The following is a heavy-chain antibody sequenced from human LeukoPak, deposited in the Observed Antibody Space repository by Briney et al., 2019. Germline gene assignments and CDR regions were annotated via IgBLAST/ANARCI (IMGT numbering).Heavy chain of an antibody. Sequence: PGGSLRLSCAASKFTFSTYAMSWVRQAPGKGLEWVSAISGSGGSTYYADSVKGRFTISRDNSKNTLYLQMNSLRAEDTAVYYCAKDPSIAVAGDWYFDLWGRGTLVTVSS. CDR3: AKDPSIAVAGDWYFDL. J-gene: IGHJ2*01. CDR2: ISGSGGST. CDR1: KFTFSTYA. V-gene: IGHV3-23*01. D-gene: IGHD6-19*01.